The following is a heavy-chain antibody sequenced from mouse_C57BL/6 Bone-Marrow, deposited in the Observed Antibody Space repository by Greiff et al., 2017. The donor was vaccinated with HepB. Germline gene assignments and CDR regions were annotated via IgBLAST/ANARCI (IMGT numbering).Heavy chain of an antibody. J-gene: IGHJ4*01. CDR1: GFTFSSYT. CDR2: ISGGGGNT. Sequence: DVMLVESGGGLVKPGGSLKLSCAASGFTFSSYTMSWVRPTPETRLEWVATISGGGGNTYYPDSVKGRFTISRDNAKNTLYLQMSSLRSEDTALYYCARHSSLYAMDYWGQGTSVTVSS. CDR3: ARHSSLYAMDY. V-gene: IGHV5-9*01. D-gene: IGHD1-1*01.